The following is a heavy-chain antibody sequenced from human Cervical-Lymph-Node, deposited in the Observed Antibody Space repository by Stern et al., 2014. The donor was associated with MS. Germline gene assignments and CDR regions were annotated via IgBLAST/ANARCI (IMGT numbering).Heavy chain of an antibody. V-gene: IGHV1-69*01. CDR3: ARCRDILTAFYDGMDV. Sequence: MQLVESGAEVKKPGSSVKVSCKASGGPFSTHAISWVRQVPGLGLEWMGGIIPKFGTPNYAQRFQDRVTITADESTSTAYMELSSLRSEDTAVYYCARCRDILTAFYDGMDVWGQGTTVTVS. J-gene: IGHJ6*02. CDR1: GGPFSTHA. D-gene: IGHD3-9*01. CDR2: IIPKFGTP.